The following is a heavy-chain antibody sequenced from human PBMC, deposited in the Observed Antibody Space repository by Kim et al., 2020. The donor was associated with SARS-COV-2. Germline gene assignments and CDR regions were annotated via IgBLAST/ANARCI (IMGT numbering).Heavy chain of an antibody. Sequence: GGSLRLSCAASGFTFSSYSMNWVRQAPGKGLEWVASISGSGNYIYYADSVKGRFTISRDNAKKSLFVQMNSHRADDTGVYYCARLEGLYGMDVWGRETTVTVPS. CDR1: GFTFSSYS. CDR3: ARLEGLYGMDV. V-gene: IGHV3-21*01. CDR2: ISGSGNYI. J-gene: IGHJ6*02.